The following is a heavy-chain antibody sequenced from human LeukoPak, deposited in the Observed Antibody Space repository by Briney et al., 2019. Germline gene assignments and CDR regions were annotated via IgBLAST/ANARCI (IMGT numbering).Heavy chain of an antibody. D-gene: IGHD5-24*01. V-gene: IGHV3-48*04. Sequence: GGSLRLSCVASGFTFSSYSLNWVRQAPGKGLEWVSYISSGSSSIYYADSVKGRFTVSRDNAKNSLYLQMNSLRAEDTAVYYCARERDGRFFDYWGQGTLVTVSS. CDR2: ISSGSSSI. CDR3: ARERDGRFFDY. CDR1: GFTFSSYS. J-gene: IGHJ4*02.